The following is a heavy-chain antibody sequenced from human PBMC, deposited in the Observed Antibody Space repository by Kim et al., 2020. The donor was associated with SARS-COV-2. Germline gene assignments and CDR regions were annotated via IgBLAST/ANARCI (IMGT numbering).Heavy chain of an antibody. Sequence: YAASGKGRFTISRDDAKNTLYLQMTSLRADDTAVYYCAKYLYSSTWYTFDFWGQGTLVTVSS. D-gene: IGHD6-13*01. CDR3: AKYLYSSTWYTFDF. J-gene: IGHJ4*02. V-gene: IGHV3-30*02.